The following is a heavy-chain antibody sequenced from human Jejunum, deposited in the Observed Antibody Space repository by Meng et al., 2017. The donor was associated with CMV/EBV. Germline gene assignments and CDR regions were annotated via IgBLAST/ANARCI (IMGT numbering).Heavy chain of an antibody. CDR1: GFIFGNYA. CDR2: TYGDGVTT. V-gene: IGHV3-23*03. Sequence: SGFIFGNYAMGWVRQAPGKGLEWVSITYGDGVTTYSADFVKGRFTISRDNSMNTVFLQMNSLRTDDTAVYYCAKGDSSGTSYFDYWGQGTLVTVSS. CDR3: AKGDSSGTSYFDY. J-gene: IGHJ4*02. D-gene: IGHD3-22*01.